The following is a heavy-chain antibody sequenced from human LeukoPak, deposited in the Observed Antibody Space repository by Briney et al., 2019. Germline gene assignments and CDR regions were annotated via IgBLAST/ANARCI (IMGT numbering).Heavy chain of an antibody. Sequence: PTDTLSLTCSVYVSSFSAYYCSSIRQPPGKGLELIGEINHSGSTNYNPSLKSRVTISVDTSKNQFSLKLSSVPAADTAVYYCARDSDTEEFLAYWGEGTLVTVSS. J-gene: IGHJ1*01. CDR1: VSSFSAYY. D-gene: IGHD3-10*01. V-gene: IGHV4-34*01. CDR2: INHSGST. CDR3: ARDSDTEEFLAY.